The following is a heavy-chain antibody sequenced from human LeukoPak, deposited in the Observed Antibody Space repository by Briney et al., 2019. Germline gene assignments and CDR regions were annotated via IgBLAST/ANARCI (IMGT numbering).Heavy chain of an antibody. J-gene: IGHJ4*02. D-gene: IGHD3-10*01. CDR2: VSYDGSNK. CDR1: GFTFSNSG. CDR3: AKDSPVHYFDY. Sequence: HPGGSLRLSCAVSGFTFSNSGMHWVRQAPGKGLEWVAVVSYDGSNKYYADSVKGRFTISRDTSKNTLYLQMNSLRAEDTAVYYCAKDSPVHYFDYWGQGALVTVSS. V-gene: IGHV3-30*18.